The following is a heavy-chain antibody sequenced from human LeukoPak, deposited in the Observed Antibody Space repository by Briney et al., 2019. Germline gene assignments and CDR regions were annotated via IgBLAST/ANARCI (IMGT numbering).Heavy chain of an antibody. CDR1: GGSISSNSYY. CDR2: IYYSGST. J-gene: IGHJ5*02. D-gene: IGHD3-10*01. V-gene: IGHV4-39*01. CDR3: ARVRGDYYGSGIGNWFDP. Sequence: SETLSLTCTVSGGSISSNSYYWGWIRQPPGKGLEWIGSIYYSGSTYYNPSLKSRVTISVDTSKNQFSLKLSSVTAADTAVYYCARVRGDYYGSGIGNWFDPWGQGTLVTVSS.